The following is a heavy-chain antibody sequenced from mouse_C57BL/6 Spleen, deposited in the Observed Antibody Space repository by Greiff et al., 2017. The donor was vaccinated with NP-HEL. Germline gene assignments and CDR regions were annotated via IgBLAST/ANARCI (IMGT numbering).Heavy chain of an antibody. Sequence: QVTLKESGPGILQSSQTLSLTCSFSGFSLSTSGMGVSWIRQPSGKGLEWLAHIYWDDDKRYNPSLKSRLTISKDTSRNQVFLKITSVDTADTATSYCARSPYGNYAMDYWGQGTSVTVSS. V-gene: IGHV8-12*01. CDR1: GFSLSTSGMG. J-gene: IGHJ4*01. CDR2: IYWDDDK. CDR3: ARSPYGNYAMDY. D-gene: IGHD2-1*01.